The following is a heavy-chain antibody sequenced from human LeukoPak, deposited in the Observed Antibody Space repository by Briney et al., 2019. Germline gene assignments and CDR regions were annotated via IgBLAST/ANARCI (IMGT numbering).Heavy chain of an antibody. D-gene: IGHD5-12*01. CDR3: ARPRLTINYYFDY. V-gene: IGHV3-23*01. J-gene: IGHJ4*02. CDR1: GFSFNSYA. CDR2: IGGSGGST. Sequence: PGGSLRLSCAASGFSFNSYAMSWVRQAPGKGLEWVSAIGGSGGSTYYADSVQGRFTISRDNSKNTLYLQMNSLRAEDTAVYYCARPRLTINYYFDYWGQGTLVTVSS.